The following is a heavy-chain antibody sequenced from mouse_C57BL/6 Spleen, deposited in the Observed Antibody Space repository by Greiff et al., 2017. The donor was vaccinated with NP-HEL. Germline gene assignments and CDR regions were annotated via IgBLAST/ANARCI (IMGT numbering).Heavy chain of an antibody. CDR2: IYPRSGNT. J-gene: IGHJ1*03. CDR3: ARSVELEGSWYFDV. Sequence: VQLQQSGAELARPGASVKLSCKASGYTFTSYGISWVKQRTGQGLEWIGEIYPRSGNTYYNEKFKGKATLTADKSYSTAYMELRSLTSEDSAVYFCARSVELEGSWYFDVWGTGTTVTVSS. D-gene: IGHD1-1*02. CDR1: GYTFTSYG. V-gene: IGHV1-81*01.